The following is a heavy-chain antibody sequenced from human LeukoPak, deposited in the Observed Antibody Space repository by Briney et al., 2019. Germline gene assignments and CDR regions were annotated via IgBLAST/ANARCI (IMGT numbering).Heavy chain of an antibody. Sequence: PGGSLRLSCAASGFTFNNFAMSWVRQAPGKGLEWVSAISGSGGSTYYADSVKGRFTISRDNSKNTLYLQMNSLRAEDTAVYYCAKSGGGYSSGWFYWGQGTLVTVSS. J-gene: IGHJ4*02. CDR2: ISGSGGST. V-gene: IGHV3-23*01. CDR1: GFTFNNFA. D-gene: IGHD6-19*01. CDR3: AKSGGGYSSGWFY.